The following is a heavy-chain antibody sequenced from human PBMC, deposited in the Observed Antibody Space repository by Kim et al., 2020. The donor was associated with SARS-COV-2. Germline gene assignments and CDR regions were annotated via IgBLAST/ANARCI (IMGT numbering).Heavy chain of an antibody. D-gene: IGHD3-3*02. CDR1: GFTFSSYS. CDR3: ARDRPRDVHFKEAPWDV. Sequence: GGSLRLSCAASGFTFSSYSMNWVRQAPGKGLEWVSSISSSSSYIYYADSVKGRFTISRDNAKNSLYLQMNSLRAEDTAVYYCARDRPRDVHFKEAPWDVWGKGTTVTVSS. J-gene: IGHJ6*04. CDR2: ISSSSSYI. V-gene: IGHV3-21*01.